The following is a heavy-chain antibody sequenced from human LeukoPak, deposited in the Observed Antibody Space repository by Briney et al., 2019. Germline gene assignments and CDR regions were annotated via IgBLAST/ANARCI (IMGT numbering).Heavy chain of an antibody. CDR2: INPSGGST. J-gene: IGHJ5*02. D-gene: IGHD2-2*01. V-gene: IGHV1-46*01. CDR1: GYTFTGYY. CDR3: ARGPIVVVPAAMDWFDP. Sequence: ASVKVSCKASGYTFTGYYMHWVRQAPGQGLEWMGIINPSGGSTSYAQKFQGRVTMTRDTSTSTVYMELSSLRSEDTAVYYCARGPIVVVPAAMDWFDPWGQGTLVTVSS.